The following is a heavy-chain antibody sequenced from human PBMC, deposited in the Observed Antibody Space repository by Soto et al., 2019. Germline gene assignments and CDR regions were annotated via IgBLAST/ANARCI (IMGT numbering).Heavy chain of an antibody. CDR3: AIPRGYCSGGSCYSGGNAFDV. V-gene: IGHV1-3*01. CDR1: GYTFTIYA. Sequence: PAEVACKASGYTFTIYAMHGARKAPGQRLEWMGWINAGNGNTKYSQKFQGRVTITRDTSASTAYMELSSLRSEDTAVYYCAIPRGYCSGGSCYSGGNAFDVWGQGTMVTVSS. CDR2: INAGNGNT. J-gene: IGHJ3*01. D-gene: IGHD2-15*01.